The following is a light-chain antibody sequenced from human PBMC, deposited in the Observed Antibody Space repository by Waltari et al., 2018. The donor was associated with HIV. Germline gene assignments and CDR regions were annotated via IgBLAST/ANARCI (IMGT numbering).Light chain of an antibody. CDR1: SSDIGLYNF. J-gene: IGLJ2*01. V-gene: IGLV2-8*01. CDR2: AVS. CDR3: FSYAGNNFLL. Sequence: QSALTQPPSASGSPGQSVTISCAGTSSDIGLYNFVSWYQHHPGKAPNLFISAVSRRPSGVPDRFSGSKSGNTASLTVSGLQADDEATYYCFSYAGNNFLLFGGGTKLTVL.